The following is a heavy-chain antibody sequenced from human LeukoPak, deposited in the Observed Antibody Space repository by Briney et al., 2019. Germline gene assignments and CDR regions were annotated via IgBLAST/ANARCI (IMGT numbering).Heavy chain of an antibody. CDR1: GYSISSGYY. D-gene: IGHD2-15*01. J-gene: IGHJ4*02. Sequence: SETLSLTCTVSGYSISSGYYWGWIRQPPGKGLEWIGSIYHSGSTYYNPSLKSRVTISVDTSKNQFSLKLSSVTAADTAVYYCASDYCSGGSCLDYWGQGTLVTVSS. CDR2: IYHSGST. V-gene: IGHV4-38-2*02. CDR3: ASDYCSGGSCLDY.